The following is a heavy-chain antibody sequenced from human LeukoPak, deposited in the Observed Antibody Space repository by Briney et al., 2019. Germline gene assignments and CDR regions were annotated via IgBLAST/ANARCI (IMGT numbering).Heavy chain of an antibody. V-gene: IGHV4-30-2*01. CDR2: IYHSGST. D-gene: IGHD4-17*01. J-gene: IGHJ3*02. CDR3: ARHWDTTVTPNDAFDI. Sequence: SQTLSLTCAVSGGSISSGGYSWSWIRQPPGKGLEWIGYIYHSGSTNYNPSLKSRVTISVDTSKNQFSLKLSSVTAADTAVYYCARHWDTTVTPNDAFDIWGQGTMVTVSS. CDR1: GGSISSGGYS.